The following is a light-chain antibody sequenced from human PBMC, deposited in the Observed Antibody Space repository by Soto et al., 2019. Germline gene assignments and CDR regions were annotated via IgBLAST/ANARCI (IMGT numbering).Light chain of an antibody. CDR2: KAS. CDR1: QSINSW. J-gene: IGKJ1*01. V-gene: IGKV1-5*03. Sequence: DLQMTQSPSTLSASVGDRVTITCRASQSINSWLAWYQQKPGKVPKLLIYKASSLESGVPSRFSGSGSGTEFTLTISSLQPDDFATYYCQQYNYYWTFGQGTKVEIK. CDR3: QQYNYYWT.